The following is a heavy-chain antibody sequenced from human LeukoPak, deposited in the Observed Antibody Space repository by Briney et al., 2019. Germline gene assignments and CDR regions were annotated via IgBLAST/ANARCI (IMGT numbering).Heavy chain of an antibody. CDR3: ARMGDYDSSKAADAFDI. CDR1: GFTFSSYA. D-gene: IGHD3-22*01. V-gene: IGHV3-30-3*01. J-gene: IGHJ3*02. Sequence: PGGSLRLSCAASGFTFSSYAMHWVRQAPGKGLEWVAVISYDGSNKYYADSVKGRFTISRDNSKNTLYLQMNSLRAEDTAVYYCARMGDYDSSKAADAFDIWGQGTMVTVSS. CDR2: ISYDGSNK.